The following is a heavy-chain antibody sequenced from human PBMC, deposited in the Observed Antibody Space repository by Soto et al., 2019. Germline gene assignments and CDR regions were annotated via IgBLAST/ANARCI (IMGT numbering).Heavy chain of an antibody. CDR1: GGSISSGGYY. CDR2: IYYSGST. CDR3: ARGQLLWFGAGFDP. V-gene: IGHV4-31*03. Sequence: QVQLQESGPGLVKPSQTLSLTCTVSGGSISSGGYYWSWIRQHPGKVLEWIGYIYYSGSTYYNPSLKSRVTRAVDTSKNQFSLKLSSVTAADTAVYYCARGQLLWFGAGFDPWGQGTLVTVSS. J-gene: IGHJ5*02. D-gene: IGHD3-10*01.